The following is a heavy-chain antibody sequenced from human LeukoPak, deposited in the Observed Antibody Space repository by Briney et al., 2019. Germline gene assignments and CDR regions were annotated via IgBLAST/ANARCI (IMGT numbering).Heavy chain of an antibody. CDR2: IRSKAYGGTT. D-gene: IGHD3-10*01. Sequence: GGSLRLSCTASGFTFGDYAMSWVRQAPGKGLEWVGFIRSKAYGGTTEYAASVKGRFTISRGDSKSIAYLQMNSLKTADTAVYYCTRDNPTMVRGVIIGPPYYYYYMDVGGKGTTVTISS. CDR1: GFTFGDYA. J-gene: IGHJ6*03. V-gene: IGHV3-49*04. CDR3: TRDNPTMVRGVIIGPPYYYYYMDV.